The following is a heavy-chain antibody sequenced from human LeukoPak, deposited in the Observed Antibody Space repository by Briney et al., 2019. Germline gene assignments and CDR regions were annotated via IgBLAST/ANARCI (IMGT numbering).Heavy chain of an antibody. J-gene: IGHJ4*02. D-gene: IGHD6-6*01. CDR1: GYSFSTYW. Sequence: GESLKISCQGSGYSFSTYWIAWVRQMPGKGLELTGIIYPGDSDTRYSPSFQGQVTISADKSISTAYLQWSSLKVSDSAMYYCARHGVTGSSSSPNDYWGQGTLVTVSS. V-gene: IGHV5-51*01. CDR3: ARHGVTGSSSSPNDY. CDR2: IYPGDSDT.